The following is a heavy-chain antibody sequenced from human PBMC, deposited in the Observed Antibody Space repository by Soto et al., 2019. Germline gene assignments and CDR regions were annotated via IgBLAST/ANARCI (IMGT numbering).Heavy chain of an antibody. CDR3: ARAPSDRSGYPQYCVAY. CDR1: GYTFTGYY. Sequence: QVQLVQSGAEVKKPGASVKVSCKASGYTFTGYYMHWVRQAPGQGLEWMGWINPNSGGTNYAQKFQGWVTMTRDTSISTAYMELSRLRSDDTAVYYCARAPSDRSGYPQYCVAYWGQGTLVTVSS. V-gene: IGHV1-2*04. CDR2: INPNSGGT. D-gene: IGHD3-22*01. J-gene: IGHJ4*02.